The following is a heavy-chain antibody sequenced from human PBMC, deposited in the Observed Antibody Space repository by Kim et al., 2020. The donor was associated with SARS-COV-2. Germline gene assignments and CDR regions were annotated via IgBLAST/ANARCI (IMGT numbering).Heavy chain of an antibody. Sequence: SGPTLVKPTQTLTLTCTFSGFSLSTSGMCVSWIRQPPGKALEWLALIDWDDDKYYSTSLKTRLTISKDTSKNQVVLTMTNMDPVDTATYYCARYYYDSTGAVRSYYFDYWGQGTLGTVSS. J-gene: IGHJ4*02. D-gene: IGHD3-22*01. CDR1: GFSLSTSGMC. V-gene: IGHV2-70*01. CDR2: IDWDDDK. CDR3: ARYYYDSTGAVRSYYFDY.